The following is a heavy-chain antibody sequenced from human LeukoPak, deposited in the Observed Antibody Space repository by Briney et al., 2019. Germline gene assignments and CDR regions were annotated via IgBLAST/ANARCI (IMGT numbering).Heavy chain of an antibody. V-gene: IGHV1-18*01. CDR2: ISAYNGNT. Sequence: ASVKVSCKASGYTFTSYGISWVRQAPGQGLEWMGWISAYNGNTNYAQKLQGRVTMTTDTSTSTAYMELRSLRSDDTAVYYCARRPLRYFDWLSDGDAFDIWGQGTMVTVSS. CDR3: ARRPLRYFDWLSDGDAFDI. CDR1: GYTFTSYG. J-gene: IGHJ3*02. D-gene: IGHD3-9*01.